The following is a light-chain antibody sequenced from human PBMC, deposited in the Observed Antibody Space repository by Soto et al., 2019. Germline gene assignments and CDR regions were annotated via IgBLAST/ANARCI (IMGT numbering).Light chain of an antibody. Sequence: QSVLTQPASVSGSPGQSITISCTGTSSDVGGYKYVSWYQQHPGNAPKLMIYEVSNRPSGVSDRFSGSKSVNTASLTISGLQAEDEADYYCSSYTTSSTWVFGGGTKVTVL. V-gene: IGLV2-14*01. CDR2: EVS. J-gene: IGLJ3*02. CDR3: SSYTTSSTWV. CDR1: SSDVGGYKY.